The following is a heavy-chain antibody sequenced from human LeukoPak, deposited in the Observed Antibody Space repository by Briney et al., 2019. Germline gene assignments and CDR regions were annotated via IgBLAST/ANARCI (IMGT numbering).Heavy chain of an antibody. CDR3: ARDRYYYDSSGYYFFDY. Sequence: ASVKVSCKASGYTFNRYGISWVRQAPGQGLEWMGWINTYNGNTNYAQKLQGRVTMTTDTSTSTAYMELRSLRSDDTAVYYCARDRYYYDSSGYYFFDYWGQGTLVTVSS. J-gene: IGHJ4*02. D-gene: IGHD3-22*01. CDR2: INTYNGNT. CDR1: GYTFNRYG. V-gene: IGHV1-18*01.